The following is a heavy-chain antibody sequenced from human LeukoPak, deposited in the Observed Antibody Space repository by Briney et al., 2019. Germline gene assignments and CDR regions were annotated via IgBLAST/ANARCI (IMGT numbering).Heavy chain of an antibody. D-gene: IGHD3-22*01. CDR1: GFTFSSYW. Sequence: PGGSLRLSCATSGFTFSSYWMSWVRQAPGKGLEWVSSISSSSSYIYYADSVKGRFTISRDNAKNSLYLQMNSLRAEDTAVYYCARDSRYYYDSSGYYDYWYFDLWGRGTLVTVSS. V-gene: IGHV3-21*01. CDR3: ARDSRYYYDSSGYYDYWYFDL. CDR2: ISSSSSYI. J-gene: IGHJ2*01.